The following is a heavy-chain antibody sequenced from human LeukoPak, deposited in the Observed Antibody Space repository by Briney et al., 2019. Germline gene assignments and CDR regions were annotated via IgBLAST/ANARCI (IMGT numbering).Heavy chain of an antibody. J-gene: IGHJ4*02. CDR1: GGSFSGYY. V-gene: IGHV4-34*01. Sequence: SETLSLTCAVYGGSFSGYYWSWIRQPPGKGLEWIGEINHSGSTNYNPSLKSRVTISVDTSKNQFSLKLSSVTAADTAVYYCARAGWVRYFDYWGQGTLVTVSS. CDR2: INHSGST. D-gene: IGHD3-10*01. CDR3: ARAGWVRYFDY.